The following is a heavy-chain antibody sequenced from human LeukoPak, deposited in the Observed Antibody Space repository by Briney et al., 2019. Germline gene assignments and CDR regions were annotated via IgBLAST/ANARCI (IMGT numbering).Heavy chain of an antibody. J-gene: IGHJ4*02. Sequence: ASVKVSCEASGYTFTSYGISWVRQAPGQGLEWMGWISAYNGNTNYAQKLQGRVTMTTDTSTSTAYMELRSLRSDDTAVYYCARAGAGRYSGSYIFDYWGQGTLVTVSS. CDR1: GYTFTSYG. D-gene: IGHD1-26*01. CDR2: ISAYNGNT. CDR3: ARAGAGRYSGSYIFDY. V-gene: IGHV1-18*01.